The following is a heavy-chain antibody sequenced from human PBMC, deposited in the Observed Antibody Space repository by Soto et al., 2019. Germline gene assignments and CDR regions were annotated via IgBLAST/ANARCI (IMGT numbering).Heavy chain of an antibody. V-gene: IGHV1-18*01. CDR1: GYTFTSYG. D-gene: IGHD3-3*01. CDR2: ISAYNGNT. CDR3: ARWLAVGTLRFLEWLLDY. Sequence: QVQLVQSGAEVKKPGASVKVSCKASGYTFTSYGISWVRQAPGQGLEWMGWISAYNGNTNYARKLQGRVTMTTDTSTSTAYMELRSLRSDDTAVYYCARWLAVGTLRFLEWLLDYWGQGTLVTVSS. J-gene: IGHJ4*02.